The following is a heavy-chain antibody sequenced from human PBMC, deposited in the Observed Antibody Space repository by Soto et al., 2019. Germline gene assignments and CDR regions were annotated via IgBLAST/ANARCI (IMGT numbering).Heavy chain of an antibody. D-gene: IGHD1-7*01. V-gene: IGHV3-7*03. J-gene: IGHJ4*02. CDR2: IKQDGSEK. CDR3: ARDYITGTYAAFDY. Sequence: HPGGSLRLSCAASGFTFSSYWMSWVRQAPGKGLEWVANIKQDGSEKYYVDSVKGRFTISRDNAKNSLYLQMNSLRAEDTAVYYCARDYITGTYAAFDYWGQGPLVTVSS. CDR1: GFTFSSYW.